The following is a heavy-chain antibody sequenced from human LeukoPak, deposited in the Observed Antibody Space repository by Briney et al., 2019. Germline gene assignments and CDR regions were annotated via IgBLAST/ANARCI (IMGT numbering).Heavy chain of an antibody. Sequence: PGGSLRLSCAASGFTFSSYSTNWVRQAPGKGLEWVSYISSSSSTIYYADSVKGRFTISRDNSKNTLYLQMNSLRAEDTAEYYCAKVAGYQPYYGMDVWGQETTVTVSS. CDR3: AKVAGYQPYYGMDV. CDR1: GFTFSSYS. J-gene: IGHJ6*02. V-gene: IGHV3-48*01. CDR2: ISSSSSTI. D-gene: IGHD2-2*01.